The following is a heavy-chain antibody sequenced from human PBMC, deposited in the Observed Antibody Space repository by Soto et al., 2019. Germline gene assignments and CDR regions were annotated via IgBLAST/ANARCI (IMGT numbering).Heavy chain of an antibody. CDR1: GGSISSYY. J-gene: IGHJ6*02. V-gene: IGHV4-4*07. CDR3: ARSHYYDSRTGYYGMDV. D-gene: IGHD3-22*01. Sequence: QVQLQESGPGLVKPSETLSLTCTVSGGSISSYYWSWIRQPAGKGLEWIGRIYTSGSTNYNPSLRSRVTMSVDTSKTQFSLKLSSVTAADTAVYYCARSHYYDSRTGYYGMDVWGQGTTVTVSS. CDR2: IYTSGST.